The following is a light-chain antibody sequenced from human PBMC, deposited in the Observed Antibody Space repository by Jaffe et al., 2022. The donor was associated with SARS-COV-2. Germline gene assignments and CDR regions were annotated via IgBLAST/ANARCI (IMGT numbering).Light chain of an antibody. V-gene: IGLV8-61*01. J-gene: IGLJ3*02. Sequence: QTVVTQEPSFSVSPGGTVTLTCGLSSGSVSTSLYPSWSQQTPGQAPRTLIYNTNTRSSGVPDRFSGSILGNKAALTITGAQADDESDYYCLLYMGGGIWVFGGGTKLTVL. CDR1: SGSVSTSLY. CDR2: NTN. CDR3: LLYMGGGIWV.